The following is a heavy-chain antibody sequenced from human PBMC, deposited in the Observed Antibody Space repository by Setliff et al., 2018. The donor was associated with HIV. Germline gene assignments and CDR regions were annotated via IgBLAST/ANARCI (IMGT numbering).Heavy chain of an antibody. Sequence: PGGSLRLSCAASGFRFSTYWMTWVRQAPGKGLEWVANIKEDGSEKYYVDSVKGRFTISRDNAKDSLYLQMNNLIAEDTAVYYCARDATRGGDMAAWGKGITVTV. CDR2: IKEDGSEK. CDR1: GFRFSTYW. D-gene: IGHD2-15*01. CDR3: ARDATRGGDMAA. V-gene: IGHV3-7*01. J-gene: IGHJ6*03.